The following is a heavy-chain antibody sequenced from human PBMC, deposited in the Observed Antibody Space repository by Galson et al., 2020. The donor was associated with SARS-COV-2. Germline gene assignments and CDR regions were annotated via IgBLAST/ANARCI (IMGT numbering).Heavy chain of an antibody. J-gene: IGHJ6*02. Sequence: SETLSLTCAVYGGSFSGYYWSWIRQPPGKGLEWIGEINHSGSTHYNPSLKSRVTISVDTSKNQFSLKLSSVTAADTAVYYCARGAGLRYFDSIYYYYYGMDVWGQGTTVTVSS. D-gene: IGHD3-9*01. CDR1: GGSFSGYY. CDR2: INHSGST. CDR3: ARGAGLRYFDSIYYYYYGMDV. V-gene: IGHV4-34*01.